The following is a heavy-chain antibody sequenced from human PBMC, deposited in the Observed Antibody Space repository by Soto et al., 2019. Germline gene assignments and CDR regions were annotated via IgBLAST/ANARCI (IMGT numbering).Heavy chain of an antibody. V-gene: IGHV3-11*06. Sequence: GGSLRLSCAASGLTFSDYDMSWIRQAPGKGPEWISHISSSATHTNYADSGKGRFTVSRDNAKNSLYLQMNSLRDDDTAMYYCAKVASRTVGTTFNYYYGMDVWGQGTTVTVSS. CDR2: ISSSATHT. D-gene: IGHD1-26*01. CDR3: AKVASRTVGTTFNYYYGMDV. J-gene: IGHJ6*02. CDR1: GLTFSDYD.